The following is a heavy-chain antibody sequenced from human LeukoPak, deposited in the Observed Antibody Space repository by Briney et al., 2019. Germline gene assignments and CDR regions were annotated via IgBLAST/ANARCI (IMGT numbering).Heavy chain of an antibody. CDR2: IREERGQE. D-gene: IGHD5-18*01. CDR1: GFTFSNFH. J-gene: IGHJ5*02. CDR3: ASLDTAKQPLANH. V-gene: IGHV3-7*03. Sequence: GSLRPSCAASGFTFSNFHMTWVRQSPGKGLEWVANIREERGQEYYVDSVKGRFTISKNSAKNSLYLQMNTLRVEDTAMYYCASLDTAKQPLANHWGQGTLVTVSS.